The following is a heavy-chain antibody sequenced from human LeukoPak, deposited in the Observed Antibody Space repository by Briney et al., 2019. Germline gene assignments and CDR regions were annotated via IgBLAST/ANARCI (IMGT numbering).Heavy chain of an antibody. D-gene: IGHD3-3*01. J-gene: IGHJ4*02. CDR2: IYHTATT. CDR1: GDSIRSDR. V-gene: IGHV4-59*12. Sequence: SETLSLTCAVSGDSIRSDRWNWIRQIPGKGLEWIGYIYHTATTNYNHSFRTRVTMSLDTSRNQFSLKLSSVTAADTAVYYCARDSSGRGFGVVITYYFDYWGQGTLATVSS. CDR3: ARDSSGRGFGVVITYYFDY.